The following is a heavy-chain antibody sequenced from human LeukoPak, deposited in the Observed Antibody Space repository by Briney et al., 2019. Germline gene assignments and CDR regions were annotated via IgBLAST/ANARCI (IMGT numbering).Heavy chain of an antibody. V-gene: IGHV3-43*01. J-gene: IGHJ6*03. Sequence: HGGSLRLSCAASGFTFDDYTMHWVRQAPGKGLEWVSLIIWDGGSTYYADSVKGRFTISRDNSKNSLYLQMNSLRTEDTALYYCAKDTGSGSYGSYMDVWGKGTTVTVSS. D-gene: IGHD3-10*01. CDR3: AKDTGSGSYGSYMDV. CDR2: IIWDGGST. CDR1: GFTFDDYT.